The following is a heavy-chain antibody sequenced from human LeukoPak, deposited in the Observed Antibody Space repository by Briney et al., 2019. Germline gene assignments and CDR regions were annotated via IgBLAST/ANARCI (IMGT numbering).Heavy chain of an antibody. D-gene: IGHD6-19*01. Sequence: AETLSLTCTVSGGSISSYYWRWIRQPAGKGLEWIGRMYSSGSTNYKPSLKRRVTISVDTPKNQFSLQLRSVTAAETAVYYCARHPTSHSSGWYPDWFDPWARETWSPCPQ. J-gene: IGHJ5*02. CDR2: MYSSGST. CDR1: GGSISSYY. CDR3: ARHPTSHSSGWYPDWFDP. V-gene: IGHV4-4*07.